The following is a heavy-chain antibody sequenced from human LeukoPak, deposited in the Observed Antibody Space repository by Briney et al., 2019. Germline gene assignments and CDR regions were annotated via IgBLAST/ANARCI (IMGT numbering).Heavy chain of an antibody. D-gene: IGHD5-12*01. V-gene: IGHV3-23*01. Sequence: PGGSLRLSCAASGFAFSSCAMSWVRQAPGKGLEWVSGISGSAGSTNYADSVKGRFTISRDNSKNTMYLQMNSLRAEDTAVYYCAKDRPTWPIDYWGQGTLVTVSS. J-gene: IGHJ4*02. CDR1: GFAFSSCA. CDR2: ISGSAGST. CDR3: AKDRPTWPIDY.